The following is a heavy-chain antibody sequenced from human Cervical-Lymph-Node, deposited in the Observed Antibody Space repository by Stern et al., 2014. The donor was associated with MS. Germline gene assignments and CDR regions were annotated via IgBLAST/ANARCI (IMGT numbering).Heavy chain of an antibody. CDR1: GGSISSGGYY. J-gene: IGHJ3*02. V-gene: IGHV4-31*03. CDR2: IYYSGST. Sequence: VQLEESGPGLVKPSQTLSLTCTVSGGSISSGGYYWSWIRQHPGKGLEWIGYIYYSGSTYYNPSLKSRVTISVDTSKNQFSLKLSSVTAADTAVYYCARGDQRLNAFDIWGQGTMVTVSS. CDR3: ARGDQRLNAFDI. D-gene: IGHD2-2*01.